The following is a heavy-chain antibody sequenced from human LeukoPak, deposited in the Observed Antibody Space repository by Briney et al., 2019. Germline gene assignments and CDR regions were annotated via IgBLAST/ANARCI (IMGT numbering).Heavy chain of an antibody. CDR1: GFRFRNFG. CDR3: ARDVDTATDLDY. V-gene: IGHV3-30*03. J-gene: IGHJ4*02. CDR2: ISHDGTNT. D-gene: IGHD5-18*01. Sequence: PGGSLRLSCVDSGFRFRNFGMHWVRQAPGKGLEWVAVISHDGTNTYHADSVRGRFTISRDNSKNTLYLQMNSLRPEDTAVYYCARDVDTATDLDYWGQGTLVTVSS.